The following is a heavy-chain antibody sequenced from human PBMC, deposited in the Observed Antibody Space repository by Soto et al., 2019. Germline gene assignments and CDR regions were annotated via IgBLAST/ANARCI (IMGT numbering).Heavy chain of an antibody. CDR2: ISDDGASI. CDR1: GFSFSSFA. V-gene: IGHV3-48*03. J-gene: IGHJ4*02. Sequence: PVGSLRLSGEASGFSFSSFAMNWVRQAPGRGLEWVSYISDDGASIYYADSLKGRFTISRDNAKNSLSLQMNNLRAEDTAVYYCARENSVQAWLHHFDHWGLGTLVTVSS. CDR3: ARENSVQAWLHHFDH. D-gene: IGHD5-18*01.